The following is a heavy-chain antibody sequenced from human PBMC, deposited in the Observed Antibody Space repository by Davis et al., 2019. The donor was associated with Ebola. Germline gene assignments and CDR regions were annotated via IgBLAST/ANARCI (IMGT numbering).Heavy chain of an antibody. CDR2: IYYSGNT. J-gene: IGHJ6*04. CDR1: GVSISSYY. Sequence: SETLSLTCTVSGVSISSYYWSWIRQPPGKGLEWIGYIYYSGNTNYNPSLKSRVTISVDTSKNQFSLKLSSVTAADTAVYYCARDYYYYGMDVWGKGTTVTVSS. CDR3: ARDYYYYGMDV. V-gene: IGHV4-59*12.